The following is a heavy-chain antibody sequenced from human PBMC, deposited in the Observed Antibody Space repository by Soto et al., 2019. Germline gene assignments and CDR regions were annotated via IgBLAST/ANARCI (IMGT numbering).Heavy chain of an antibody. J-gene: IGHJ4*02. V-gene: IGHV2-5*02. D-gene: IGHD3-9*01. CDR3: AHTGDIFTGYLTFGY. Sequence: QITLKESGPTLVKPTQTLTLTCTFSGFSLSTSGVGVGWIRQPPGKALEWLALIYWDDDKRYSPSLKSRLTIAKDTSKNQVVLTMTNMDPVDTATYYCAHTGDIFTGYLTFGYWGQGTLVTVSS. CDR2: IYWDDDK. CDR1: GFSLSTSGVG.